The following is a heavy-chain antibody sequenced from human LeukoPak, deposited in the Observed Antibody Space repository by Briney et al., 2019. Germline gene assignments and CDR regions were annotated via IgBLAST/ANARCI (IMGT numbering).Heavy chain of an antibody. V-gene: IGHV5-51*01. CDR2: IYPDDSDT. CDR1: GYSFTSYW. Sequence: WESLMISRKGSGYSFTSYWIGWVRQMPGKGLEWMGIIYPDDSDTRYSPSFQGQVTISADKSISTAYLQWSSLKASDTAMYYCARHPGQAWFDPWGQGTLVTVSS. D-gene: IGHD3-10*01. CDR3: ARHPGQAWFDP. J-gene: IGHJ5*02.